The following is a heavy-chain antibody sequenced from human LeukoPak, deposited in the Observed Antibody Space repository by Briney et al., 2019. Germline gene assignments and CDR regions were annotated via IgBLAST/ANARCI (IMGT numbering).Heavy chain of an antibody. V-gene: IGHV4-34*01. Sequence: SEPLSLTCAVYGGSFSCYYWSWLRQPPGKGLEWIGENNHSGSTNYDPSLKSRVTISVDTSKNQFSLKLSSVTAADTAVYYCARDGVVVPAAKIRDRAMDVWGKGTTVTVSS. D-gene: IGHD2-2*01. J-gene: IGHJ6*03. CDR1: GGSFSCYY. CDR3: ARDGVVVPAAKIRDRAMDV. CDR2: NNHSGST.